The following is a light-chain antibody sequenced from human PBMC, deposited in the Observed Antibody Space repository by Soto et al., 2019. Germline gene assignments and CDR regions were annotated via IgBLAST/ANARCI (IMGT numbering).Light chain of an antibody. CDR1: QSSSSW. CDR2: KAS. CDR3: QLRRT. Sequence: DIQMTQSPSTLSASVGDRVTITCRASQSSSSWLAWYQQKPGKAPKLLIYKASSLESGVPSRFSGSGSGTEFTLTISSLQPDDFATYYCQLRRTFGQGTKVDIK. V-gene: IGKV1-5*03. J-gene: IGKJ1*01.